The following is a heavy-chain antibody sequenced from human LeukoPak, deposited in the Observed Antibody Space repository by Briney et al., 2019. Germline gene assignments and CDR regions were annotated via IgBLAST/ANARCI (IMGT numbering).Heavy chain of an antibody. CDR2: IYYSGST. Sequence: SETLSLTCTISGGSVSTYYWSWIRQPPGKGLEWIGYIYYSGSTNYNPSPKSRVTISADTSKNQFSLRLSSVTATDTAVYYCARHSYRLYFDYWGLGTLVTVSS. V-gene: IGHV4-59*08. J-gene: IGHJ4*02. CDR1: GGSVSTYY. CDR3: ARHSYRLYFDY. D-gene: IGHD3-16*02.